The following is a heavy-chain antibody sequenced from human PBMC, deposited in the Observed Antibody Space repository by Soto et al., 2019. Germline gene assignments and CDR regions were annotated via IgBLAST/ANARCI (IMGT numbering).Heavy chain of an antibody. CDR1: GYTFTSYA. Sequence: QVQLVQSGAEVKKPGASVKVSCKASGYTFTSYAMHWVRQAPGQRLEWMGWINAGNGNTKYSQKFQGRVTITRDTSASTAYMELSSLRSEDTAVYYCAREKWDPQLIKGAFDIWGQGTMVTVSS. D-gene: IGHD1-1*01. CDR3: AREKWDPQLIKGAFDI. J-gene: IGHJ3*02. CDR2: INAGNGNT. V-gene: IGHV1-3*01.